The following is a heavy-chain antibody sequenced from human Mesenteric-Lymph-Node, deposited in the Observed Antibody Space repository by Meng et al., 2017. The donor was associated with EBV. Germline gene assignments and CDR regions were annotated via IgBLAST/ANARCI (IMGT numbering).Heavy chain of an antibody. CDR3: ARGFGDNNNWFGP. D-gene: IGHD4-17*01. Sequence: QLQESGSGLGKPHQTLSLTCAVSGGSVSSGGHSWSWIRQPPGKGLEWIGYIYHTGSTYYNPSLKSRVTISIDTSKNQFSLKLSSVTAADTAVYFCARGFGDNNNWFGPWGQGTLVTVSS. CDR1: GGSVSSGGHS. J-gene: IGHJ5*02. V-gene: IGHV4-30-2*01. CDR2: IYHTGST.